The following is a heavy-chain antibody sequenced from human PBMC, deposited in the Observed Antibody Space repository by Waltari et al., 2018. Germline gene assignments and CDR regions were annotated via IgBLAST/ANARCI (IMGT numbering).Heavy chain of an antibody. V-gene: IGHV4-61*09. Sequence: QVQLQESGPGLVKPSQTLSLTCTVSGGSISSGSYYWSWIRQPAGKGLEWIGYIYTSGSTNYSPSLKSRVTISVDTSKNQFSLKLSSVTAADTAVYYCAGESRVRGSFDYWGQGTLVTVSS. CDR3: AGESRVRGSFDY. CDR1: GGSISSGSYY. J-gene: IGHJ4*02. CDR2: IYTSGST. D-gene: IGHD3-10*01.